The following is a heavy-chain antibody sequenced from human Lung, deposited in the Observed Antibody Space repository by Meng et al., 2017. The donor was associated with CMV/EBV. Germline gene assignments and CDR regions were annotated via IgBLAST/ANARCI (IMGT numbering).Heavy chain of an antibody. CDR2: INPSGGST. CDR1: GYTLSHYW. D-gene: IGHD2-2*01. Sequence: GYTLSHYWMHWVRQAPGQGLEWVGIINPSGGSTTYAQKFQGRVVLTRDTSTSTVYMDLSSLRSEDRAVYYCARSGSTTSQQPGYFDLWGRGTLVTVSS. J-gene: IGHJ2*01. V-gene: IGHV1-46*01. CDR3: ARSGSTTSQQPGYFDL.